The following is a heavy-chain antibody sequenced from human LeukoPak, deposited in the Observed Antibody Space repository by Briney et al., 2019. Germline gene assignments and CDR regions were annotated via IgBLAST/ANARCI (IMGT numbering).Heavy chain of an antibody. V-gene: IGHV1-69*01. CDR3: ARQTYDYGGNSTDDY. CDR2: IIPIFSTA. Sequence: SVKVSCKASGGTFSSYAISWVRQAPGQGLEWMGGIIPIFSTANYAQKFQGRVTITADESTSTAYMELSSLRSEDTAVYYCARQTYDYGGNSTDDYWGQGTLVTVSS. CDR1: GGTFSSYA. J-gene: IGHJ4*02. D-gene: IGHD4-23*01.